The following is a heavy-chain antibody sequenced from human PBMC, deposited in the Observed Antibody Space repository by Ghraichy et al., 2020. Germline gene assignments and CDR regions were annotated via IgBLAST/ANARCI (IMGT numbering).Heavy chain of an antibody. V-gene: IGHV3-48*02. Sequence: GGSLRLSCAASGFTFSSYDMNWVRQAPGRGLEWISYISSTSSHIYYAHSVKGRFTISRDDGRNSLYPQMNSLRDEDTAVYYCARDSSRRLRTSRPDLWGQGTLVTVSS. J-gene: IGHJ5*02. CDR1: GFTFSSYD. CDR2: ISSTSSHI. D-gene: IGHD4-17*01. CDR3: ARDSSRRLRTSRPDL.